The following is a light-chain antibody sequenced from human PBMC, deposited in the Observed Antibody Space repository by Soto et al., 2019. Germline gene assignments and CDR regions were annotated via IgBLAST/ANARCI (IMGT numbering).Light chain of an antibody. J-gene: IGLJ1*01. CDR2: DVN. Sequence: QSVLTQPAFVSGSPGQSITISCTGTSGDVGTYNFVSLYQQHPGKAPKLIIYDVNSRPSGVSNRFSASKSGNTASLTISGLQAEDEADYYCCSYTTTSTYVFGTGTKVTVL. V-gene: IGLV2-14*03. CDR1: SGDVGTYNF. CDR3: CSYTTTSTYV.